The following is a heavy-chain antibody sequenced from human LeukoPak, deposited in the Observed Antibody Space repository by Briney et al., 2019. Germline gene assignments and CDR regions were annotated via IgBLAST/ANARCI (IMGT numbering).Heavy chain of an antibody. V-gene: IGHV3-7*03. CDR3: STQGAHNFLY. J-gene: IGHJ4*02. CDR2: INKDGSEQ. Sequence: PGRSLRLSCAASGITFSNYWMSWVRQAPETGLEWVANINKDGSEQYYVGSVRGRFTISRDNAKNSLFLQMNSLRVEDTAIYYCSTQGAHNFLYWGRGTPVTVSP. D-gene: IGHD3-16*01. CDR1: GITFSNYW.